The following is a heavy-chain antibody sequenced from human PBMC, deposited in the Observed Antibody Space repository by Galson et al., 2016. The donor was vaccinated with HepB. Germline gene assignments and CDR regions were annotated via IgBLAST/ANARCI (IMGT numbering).Heavy chain of an antibody. CDR1: GASISSDGYS. V-gene: IGHV4-30-2*01. Sequence: TLSLTCPVSGASISSDGYSWSWIRQPPGKGLEWIGHVYHSGSSYNIPSLNSRLTISLDRSKNRFSLKLTSVTAADTAVYYCGRAPVGYSNSGLDYWGQGTVVTVSS. CDR3: GRAPVGYSNSGLDY. J-gene: IGHJ4*02. D-gene: IGHD6-13*01. CDR2: VYHSGSS.